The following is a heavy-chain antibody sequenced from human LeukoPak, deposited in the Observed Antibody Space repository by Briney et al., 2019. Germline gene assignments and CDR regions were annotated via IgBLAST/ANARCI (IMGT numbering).Heavy chain of an antibody. CDR1: GGSLSSYY. V-gene: IGHV4-4*09. J-gene: IGHJ5*02. Sequence: SETLSLTCTVSGGSLSSYYWRWIRHPPGKGLEWIGYIYTSGSTNYNPSLKSRVTISVDTSKNQFSLKLSSVTAADTAVYYCARHSSGWYNWFDPWGQGTLVTVSS. D-gene: IGHD6-19*01. CDR3: ARHSSGWYNWFDP. CDR2: IYTSGST.